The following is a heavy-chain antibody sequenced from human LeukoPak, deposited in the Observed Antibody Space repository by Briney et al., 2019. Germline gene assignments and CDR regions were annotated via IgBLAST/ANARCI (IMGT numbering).Heavy chain of an antibody. J-gene: IGHJ4*02. CDR3: ARYCSGGSCSP. Sequence: GESLKISCQGSGSRFTTYWIGWVRQMPGKGLEWMGIIYPGDSDTRYSPSSQGQVTISADKSTSTAYLQWSSLKASDTAMYYCARYCSGGSCSPWGQGTLVTVSS. CDR1: GSRFTTYW. V-gene: IGHV5-51*01. D-gene: IGHD2-15*01. CDR2: IYPGDSDT.